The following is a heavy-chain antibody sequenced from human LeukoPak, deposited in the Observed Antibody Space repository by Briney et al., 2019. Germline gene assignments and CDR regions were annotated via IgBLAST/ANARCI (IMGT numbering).Heavy chain of an antibody. J-gene: IGHJ3*02. Sequence: ASVKVSCKASGYTFTSYGISWVRQAPGQGLEWMGWISAYNGNTNYAQKLQGRVTMTTGTSTSTAYMELSSLRSEDTAVYYCAILEGIAVSGKAFDIWGQGTMVTVSS. CDR2: ISAYNGNT. V-gene: IGHV1-18*01. D-gene: IGHD6-19*01. CDR1: GYTFTSYG. CDR3: AILEGIAVSGKAFDI.